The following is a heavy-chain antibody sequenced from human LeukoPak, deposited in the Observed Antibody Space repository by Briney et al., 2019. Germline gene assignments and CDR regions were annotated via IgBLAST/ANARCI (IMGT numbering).Heavy chain of an antibody. J-gene: IGHJ4*02. CDR1: GGSISSYY. CDR3: ARGYSYGLEAYFDY. Sequence: SETLSLTCTVSGGSISSYYWSWIRQPPGKGLEWIGYIYYSGSTNYNPSLKSRVTISVDTSKNQFSLKLSSVTAADTAVYYRARGYSYGLEAYFDYWGQGTLVTVSS. D-gene: IGHD5-18*01. CDR2: IYYSGST. V-gene: IGHV4-59*01.